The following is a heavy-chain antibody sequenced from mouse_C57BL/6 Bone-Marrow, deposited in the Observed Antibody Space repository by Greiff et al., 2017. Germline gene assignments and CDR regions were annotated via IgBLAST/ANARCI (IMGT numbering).Heavy chain of an antibody. CDR1: GYTFTSYW. J-gene: IGHJ3*01. V-gene: IGHV1-69*01. CDR2: IDPSDSYT. Sequence: QVQLQQPGAELVMPGASVKLSCKASGYTFTSYWMHWVKQRPGQGLEWIGEIDPSDSYTNYNQKFKGKSTLTVDKSSSTAYVQLSSLTSEDSAVYYCARGIYDYVAGFAYWGQGTLVTVSA. CDR3: ARGIYDYVAGFAY. D-gene: IGHD2-4*01.